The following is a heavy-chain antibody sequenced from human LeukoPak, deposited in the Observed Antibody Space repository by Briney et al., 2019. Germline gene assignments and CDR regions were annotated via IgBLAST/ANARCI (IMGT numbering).Heavy chain of an antibody. J-gene: IGHJ4*02. Sequence: SVNVSCKASGGSFSSYTISWVRQAPGQGLEWMGRIIPILGIANYAQKFQGRVTITADKSTSTAYMELSSLRSEDTAVYYCARDSPRHGDYWGQGTLVTVSS. V-gene: IGHV1-69*04. CDR2: IIPILGIA. CDR3: ARDSPRHGDY. CDR1: GGSFSSYT.